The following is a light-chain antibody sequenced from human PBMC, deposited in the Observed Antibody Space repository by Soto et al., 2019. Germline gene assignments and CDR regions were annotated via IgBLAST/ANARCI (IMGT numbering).Light chain of an antibody. V-gene: IGKV3-15*01. CDR2: GAS. CDR1: QSVSIN. J-gene: IGKJ1*01. Sequence: EIVMTQSPGTQSVSPGERATLSCRASQSVSINLAWYQQKTGQAPRLLIYGASTRATGIPARFSGSGSGTEFTLTISSLQSEDFAVYYCQQYNNWPGTFGQGTKVEIK. CDR3: QQYNNWPGT.